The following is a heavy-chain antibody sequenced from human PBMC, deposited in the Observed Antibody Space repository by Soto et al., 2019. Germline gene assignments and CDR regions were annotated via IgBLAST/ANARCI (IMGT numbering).Heavy chain of an antibody. CDR1: GGSISSYY. J-gene: IGHJ5*02. CDR3: ARVRQDIVVSWFDP. CDR2: IYYSGST. D-gene: IGHD2-2*01. V-gene: IGHV4-59*01. Sequence: SETLSLTCTVSGGSISSYYWSWIRQPPGKGLEWIGYIYYSGSTNYNPSLKSRVTISVDTSKNQFSLKLSSVTAADTAVYYCARVRQDIVVSWFDPGGQGTLVTVSS.